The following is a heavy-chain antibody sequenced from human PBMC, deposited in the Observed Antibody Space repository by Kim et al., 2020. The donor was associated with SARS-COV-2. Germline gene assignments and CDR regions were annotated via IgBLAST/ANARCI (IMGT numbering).Heavy chain of an antibody. J-gene: IGHJ4*02. V-gene: IGHV4-31*03. CDR1: GGSISSGGYY. CDR2: IYYSGST. CDR3: ARGRRIAARPGRFDY. D-gene: IGHD6-6*01. Sequence: SETLSLTCTVSGGSISSGGYYWSWIRQHPGKGLEWIGYIYYSGSTYYNPSLKSRVTISVDTSKNQFSLKLSSVTAADTAVYYCARGRRIAARPGRFDYWGQGTLVTVSS.